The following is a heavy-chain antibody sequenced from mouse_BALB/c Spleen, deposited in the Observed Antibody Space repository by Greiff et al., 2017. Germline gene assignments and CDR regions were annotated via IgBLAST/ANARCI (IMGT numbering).Heavy chain of an antibody. Sequence: QVQLQESGPGLVAPSPCLSLSCTASGFSLTGYGVNWVRQPPGKGLEWLGMIWGDGSTDYYSALKSSLSISKDNSKSQVFLKMNSLQTDDTARYYCASWLLGYWGQGTTLTVSA. CDR2: IWGDGST. V-gene: IGHV2-6-7*01. J-gene: IGHJ2*01. CDR1: GFSLTGYG. D-gene: IGHD2-3*01. CDR3: ASWLLGY.